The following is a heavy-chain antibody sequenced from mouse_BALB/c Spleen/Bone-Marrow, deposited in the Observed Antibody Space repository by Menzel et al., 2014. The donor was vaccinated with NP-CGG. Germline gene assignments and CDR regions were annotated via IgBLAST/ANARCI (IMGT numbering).Heavy chain of an antibody. D-gene: IGHD1-1*01. CDR1: GFNIKDTY. Sequence: VQLQQSGAELVKPGASVKLSCTASGFNIKDTYMHWVKQRPEQGLEWIGRIDPANGNTKYDPKFQGKATITADTSSNTAYLQLSSLTSEDTAVYYCARDYGSSYYYAMDYWSQGTSVTVSS. V-gene: IGHV14-3*02. J-gene: IGHJ4*01. CDR3: ARDYGSSYYYAMDY. CDR2: IDPANGNT.